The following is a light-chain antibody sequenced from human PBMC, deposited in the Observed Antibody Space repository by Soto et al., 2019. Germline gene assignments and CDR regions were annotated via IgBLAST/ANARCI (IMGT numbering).Light chain of an antibody. Sequence: DIVMTQSPDSLAVSLGERATINCKSSQSVLYSSNNKNYLAWYQQKPGQPPKLLFYWASTRESGVPDRFSGSGSGTDFTLTISSLQAEEVAVYYCQQYSSTPPTFGQGTKVEIK. CDR1: QSVLYSSNNKNY. CDR3: QQYSSTPPT. J-gene: IGKJ1*01. V-gene: IGKV4-1*01. CDR2: WAS.